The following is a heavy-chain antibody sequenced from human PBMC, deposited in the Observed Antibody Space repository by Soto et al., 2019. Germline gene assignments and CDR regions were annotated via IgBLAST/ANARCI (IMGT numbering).Heavy chain of an antibody. J-gene: IGHJ4*02. V-gene: IGHV1-24*01. D-gene: IGHD5-12*01. CDR3: ARDTRRDGYNCYDY. CDR2: FDPEGGEA. Sequence: ASVKVSCKISGHTLTEFSIHWVRQAPGKGLEWMGGFDPEGGEAIYAQKWHGRVTVTEDTVTDTAYMELSSLRSDDTAVYYCARDTRRDGYNCYDYWGQGTLVTVSS. CDR1: GHTLTEFS.